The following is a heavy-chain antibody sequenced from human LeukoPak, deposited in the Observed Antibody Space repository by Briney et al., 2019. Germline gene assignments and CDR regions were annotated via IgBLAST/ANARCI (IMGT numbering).Heavy chain of an antibody. J-gene: IGHJ6*02. CDR3: ARSIVGYCSSTSCYDYYYYGMDV. CDR2: IWYDGSNK. CDR1: GFTFSSYG. D-gene: IGHD2-2*01. Sequence: PGRSLRLSCAASGFTFSSYGMHWVRQAPGKGREWVGVIWYDGSNKYYADSVNGRFTISRDNSKNTLYMQMNSLRAEETAVYYCARSIVGYCSSTSCYDYYYYGMDVWGQGTTVTVSS. V-gene: IGHV3-33*01.